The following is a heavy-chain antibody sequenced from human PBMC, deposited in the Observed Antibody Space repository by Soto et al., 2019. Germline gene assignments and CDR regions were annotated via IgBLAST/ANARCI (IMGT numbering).Heavy chain of an antibody. V-gene: IGHV3-48*03. CDR3: AVVVGATRGDAFDI. D-gene: IGHD1-26*01. CDR2: ISSSGSTI. J-gene: IGHJ3*02. CDR1: GFTFSSYE. Sequence: GGSLRLSCAASGFTFSSYEMNWVRQAPGKGLEWVSYISSSGSTIYYADSVKGRFTISRDNAKNSLYLQMNSLRAEDTAVYYCAVVVGATRGDAFDIWGQRTMVTVSS.